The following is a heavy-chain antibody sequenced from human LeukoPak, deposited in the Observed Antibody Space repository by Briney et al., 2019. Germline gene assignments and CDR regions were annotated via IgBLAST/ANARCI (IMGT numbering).Heavy chain of an antibody. D-gene: IGHD3-16*02. CDR1: GGSISSYY. Sequence: ASGTLSLTCSVSGGSISSYYWSWIRQPPGKGLEWIGDIRYSGSTNYNPSLKSRVTISVDTSKNQFSLKLSSVTAADTAVYYCARSTGYHPFRYWGQGTLVTVSS. CDR2: IRYSGST. J-gene: IGHJ4*02. V-gene: IGHV4-59*12. CDR3: ARSTGYHPFRY.